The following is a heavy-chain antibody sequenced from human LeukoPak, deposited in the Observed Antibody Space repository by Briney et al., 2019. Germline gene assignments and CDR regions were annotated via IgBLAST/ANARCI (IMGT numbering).Heavy chain of an antibody. CDR1: GDSVSSPSYS. CDR3: ARARLGISLTWYYDFWSGLNWFDP. Sequence: ASETLSLTCTVSGDSVSSPSYSWGWIRQPPGKGLEFIGSVYDSGSTYDNPSLKSRVTISVDTSKNQFSLKLSSVTAADTAVYYCARARLGISLTWYYDFWSGLNWFDPWGQGTLVTVSS. J-gene: IGHJ5*02. V-gene: IGHV4-39*07. D-gene: IGHD3-3*01. CDR2: VYDSGST.